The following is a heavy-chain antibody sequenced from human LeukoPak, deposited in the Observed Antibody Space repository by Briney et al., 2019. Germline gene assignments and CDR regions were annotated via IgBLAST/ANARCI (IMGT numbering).Heavy chain of an antibody. J-gene: IGHJ4*02. Sequence: LTGGSLRLSCAASGFTFRNYWMTWVRQAPGKGLEWVAKIKEDGSEKYYVGSVKGRFTISRDNAENSLSLQMNSLRAEDTAVYYCARDPTNGYCSGGTCSDYWGQGTLVTVSS. CDR1: GFTFRNYW. D-gene: IGHD2-15*01. CDR3: ARDPTNGYCSGGTCSDY. V-gene: IGHV3-7*03. CDR2: IKEDGSEK.